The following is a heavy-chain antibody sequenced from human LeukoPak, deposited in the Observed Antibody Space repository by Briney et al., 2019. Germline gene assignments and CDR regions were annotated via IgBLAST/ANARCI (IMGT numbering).Heavy chain of an antibody. V-gene: IGHV3-23*01. CDR2: ISGSGAST. CDR3: ASSPGFLEWLSYYFDY. D-gene: IGHD3-3*01. Sequence: PGGSLRLSCAASGFTFSSYAMHWVRQAPGKGLEWVSAISGSGASTYYANSVKGRFTISRDNSKNTMYLQMNSLRAEDTAVYYCASSPGFLEWLSYYFDYWGQGTLVTVSS. CDR1: GFTFSSYA. J-gene: IGHJ4*02.